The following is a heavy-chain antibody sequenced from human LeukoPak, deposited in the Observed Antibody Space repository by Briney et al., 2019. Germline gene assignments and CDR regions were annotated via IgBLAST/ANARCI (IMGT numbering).Heavy chain of an antibody. Sequence: SETLSLTCTVSGGSISSYYWSWIRHPPGKGLEWIGYIYYSGSTNYNPSLKSRVTISVDTSKNQFSLKLSSVTAADTAVYYCARGGKLERHSVDWFDPWGQGTLVTVSS. CDR3: ARGGKLERHSVDWFDP. V-gene: IGHV4-59*01. CDR2: IYYSGST. J-gene: IGHJ5*02. D-gene: IGHD1-1*01. CDR1: GGSISSYY.